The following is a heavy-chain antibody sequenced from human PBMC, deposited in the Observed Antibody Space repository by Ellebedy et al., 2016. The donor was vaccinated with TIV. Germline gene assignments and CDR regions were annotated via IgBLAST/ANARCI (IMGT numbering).Heavy chain of an antibody. CDR1: GFTFSGYW. CDR2: IDSDGSRT. V-gene: IGHV3-74*01. D-gene: IGHD3-22*01. J-gene: IGHJ4*02. CDR3: ARGAPYESSGADY. Sequence: GESLKISCAASGFTFSGYWMHWVRQASGKGLEWVSRIDSDGSRTSYADTVRGRFTIPRDNAKNTLYLQMNSLRAEDTAVYYCARGAPYESSGADYWGQGTLVTVSS.